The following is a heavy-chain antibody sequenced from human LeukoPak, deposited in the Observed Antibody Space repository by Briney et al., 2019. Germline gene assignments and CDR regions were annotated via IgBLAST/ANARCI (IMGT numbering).Heavy chain of an antibody. D-gene: IGHD1-26*01. CDR1: GGSISSGDYY. CDR2: IYTSGST. CDR3: ARRSGSYFY. Sequence: PSETLSLTCTVSGGSISSGDYYWSWIRQPAGKGLEWIGRIYTSGSTNYNPSLKSRVTISVDTSKNQFSLKLSSVTAADTAVYYCARRSGSYFYWGQGALVTVSS. V-gene: IGHV4-61*02. J-gene: IGHJ4*02.